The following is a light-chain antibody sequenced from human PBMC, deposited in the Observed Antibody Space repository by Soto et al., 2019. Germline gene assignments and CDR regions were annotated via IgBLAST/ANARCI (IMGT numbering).Light chain of an antibody. V-gene: IGLV2-11*01. CDR2: DVN. Sequence: QSVLTQPRSVSGSPGQSVTLSCTGTSSDVGGYHYVSWYQHHPGKAPKIIIFDVNKRPSGVPDRFSGSKSGNTASLTISGLQTEDEADYYCCSYAGSYTLVFGGGTKLTV. J-gene: IGLJ2*01. CDR1: SSDVGGYHY. CDR3: CSYAGSYTLV.